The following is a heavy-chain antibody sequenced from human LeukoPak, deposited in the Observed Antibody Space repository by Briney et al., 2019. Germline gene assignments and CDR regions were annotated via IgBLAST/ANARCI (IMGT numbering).Heavy chain of an antibody. J-gene: IGHJ4*02. CDR3: ATGQQLGY. V-gene: IGHV3-7*01. CDR1: GLTFSSYW. D-gene: IGHD6-13*01. Sequence: GGSLRLSCVASGLTFSSYWMSWIRQAQGRGLEWVANIKQDGSDKYYVDSVKGRLTISRDNAKKSLYLQMNSLRAEDTAVYYCATGQQLGYWGQGTLVTVSS. CDR2: IKQDGSDK.